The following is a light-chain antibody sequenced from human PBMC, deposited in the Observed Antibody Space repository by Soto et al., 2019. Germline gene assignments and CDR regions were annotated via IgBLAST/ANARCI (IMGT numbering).Light chain of an antibody. CDR1: QGISSH. Sequence: DIQLTQSPSFLSASVGDRVTITCRASQGISSHLAWYQQKPGKAPKLLIYAASTLQSGVPPRFGGSGSGTDFTLTISSLQPEDFATYYCQQLIACPITFGQGTRLEIK. CDR3: QQLIACPIT. CDR2: AAS. J-gene: IGKJ5*01. V-gene: IGKV1-9*01.